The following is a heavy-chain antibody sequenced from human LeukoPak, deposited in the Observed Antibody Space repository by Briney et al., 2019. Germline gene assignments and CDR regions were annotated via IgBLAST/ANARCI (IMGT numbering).Heavy chain of an antibody. Sequence: GGSLRLSCAASGFTFSSYAMSWVRQAPGKGLEWVSAISGSGGSTYYADSVKGRFTISRDNSKNTLYLQMNSLRAEDTAVYYCANTPSPRKSAGVYDSSAGIDYWGQGTLVTVSS. CDR2: ISGSGGST. CDR3: ANTPSPRKSAGVYDSSAGIDY. V-gene: IGHV3-23*01. CDR1: GFTFSSYA. J-gene: IGHJ4*02. D-gene: IGHD3-22*01.